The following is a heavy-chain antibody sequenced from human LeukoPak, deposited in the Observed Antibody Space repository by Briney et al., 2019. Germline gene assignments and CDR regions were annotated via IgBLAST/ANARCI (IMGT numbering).Heavy chain of an antibody. CDR1: GDSIRSYH. CDR2: IYYSGST. J-gene: IGHJ4*02. D-gene: IGHD2-2*01. CDR3: ARLRSRTLDY. Sequence: PSETLSLTCTVSGDSIRSYHWSWIRQPAGKGLEWIGYIYYSGSTNYNPSLKSRVTISVDTSKNQFSLKLSSVTAADTAVYYCARLRSRTLDYWGQGTLVTVSS. V-gene: IGHV4-59*01.